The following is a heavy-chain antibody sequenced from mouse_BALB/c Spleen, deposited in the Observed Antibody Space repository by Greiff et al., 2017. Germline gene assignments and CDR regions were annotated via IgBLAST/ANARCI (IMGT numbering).Heavy chain of an antibody. J-gene: IGHJ2*01. CDR3: ARGGDYLDY. CDR1: GYTFTSYW. Sequence: VKVVESGAELAKPGASVKMSCKASGYTFTSYWMHWVKQRPGQGLEWIGYINPSTGYTEYNQKFKDKATLTADKSSSTAYMQLSSLTSEDSAVYYCARGGDYLDYWGQGTTLTVSS. V-gene: IGHV1-7*01. CDR2: INPSTGYT.